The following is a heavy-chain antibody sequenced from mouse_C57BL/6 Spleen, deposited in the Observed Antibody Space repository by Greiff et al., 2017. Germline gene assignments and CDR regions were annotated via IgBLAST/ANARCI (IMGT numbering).Heavy chain of an antibody. J-gene: IGHJ2*01. CDR2: IDPETGGT. CDR3: TSSPDY. D-gene: IGHD6-1*01. V-gene: IGHV1-15*01. Sequence: VKLQQSGAELVRPGASVTLSCKASGYTFTDYEMHWVKQTPVHGLEWIGAIDPETGGTAYKQKFKGKAILTADKSSSTAYMELRSLTSGDSAVYYCTSSPDYWGQGTTLTVSS. CDR1: GYTFTDYE.